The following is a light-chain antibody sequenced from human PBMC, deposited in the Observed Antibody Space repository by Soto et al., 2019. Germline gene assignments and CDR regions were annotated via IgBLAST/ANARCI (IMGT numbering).Light chain of an antibody. V-gene: IGKV1-9*01. CDR1: QGISSY. Sequence: DIQLTQSPSLLSASVGDRVTITCRASQGISSYLAWYQQKPGKAPKLLIYAASTMQSGVPSRFSGSGSGTEFTPTISSLQPEDFATYYCQQLNSYPLYTFGQGTKLESK. CDR2: AAS. J-gene: IGKJ2*01. CDR3: QQLNSYPLYT.